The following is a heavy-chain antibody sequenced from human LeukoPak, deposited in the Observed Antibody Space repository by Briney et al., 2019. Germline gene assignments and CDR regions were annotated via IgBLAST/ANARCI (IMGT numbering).Heavy chain of an antibody. Sequence: PGGSLRLSCAASGFTFSDYYMSWIRQAPGKGLEWVSYISSSGTTISYTDSVKGRFTISRDNAKNSLYLQMNSLRAEDTAVYYCARTNTIFGVVSGMDVWGQGTTVTVSS. J-gene: IGHJ6*02. CDR1: GFTFSDYY. CDR3: ARTNTIFGVVSGMDV. D-gene: IGHD3-3*01. V-gene: IGHV3-11*04. CDR2: ISSSGTTI.